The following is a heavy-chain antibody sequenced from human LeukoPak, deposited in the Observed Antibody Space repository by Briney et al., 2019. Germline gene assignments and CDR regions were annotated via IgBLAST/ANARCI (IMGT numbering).Heavy chain of an antibody. V-gene: IGHV4-34*01. J-gene: IGHJ6*03. Sequence: PSETLSLTCAVYGGSFSGYYWSWIRQPPGKGLEWIGEINHRGSTNYIPSLKSRVTISVDTYKNQFSLKLSSVTAADTAVYYCARGVGVYSNYPTYYYYYYMDVWGKGTTVTVS. D-gene: IGHD4-11*01. CDR2: INHRGST. CDR3: ARGVGVYSNYPTYYYYYYMDV. CDR1: GGSFSGYY.